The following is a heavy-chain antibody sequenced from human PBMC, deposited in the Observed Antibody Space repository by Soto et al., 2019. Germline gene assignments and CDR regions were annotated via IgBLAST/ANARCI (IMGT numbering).Heavy chain of an antibody. CDR2: ISGSGGST. CDR1: GFTFSSYA. J-gene: IGHJ2*01. Sequence: EVQLLESGGGLVQPGGSLRLSCAASGFTFSSYAMSWVRQAPGKGLGWVPAISGSGGSTSYADSVKGQFTISRDNSKNTLYLQMNSLRAEDTAVYYCAKDYVDWYWHFDLWGRGTLVTVSS. CDR3: AKDYVDWYWHFDL. V-gene: IGHV3-23*01. D-gene: IGHD3-9*01.